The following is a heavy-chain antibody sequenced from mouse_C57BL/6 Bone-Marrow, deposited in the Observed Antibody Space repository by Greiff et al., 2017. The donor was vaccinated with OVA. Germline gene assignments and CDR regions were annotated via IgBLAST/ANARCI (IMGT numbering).Heavy chain of an antibody. D-gene: IGHD2-5*01. Sequence: VQLQQPGADLVKPGGSLKLSCAASGFTFTSYCMSWVRQTPDQRLEWVGTISSCGSYTYYPDSVKGRFTFSIDKAKNTLYLQMSRLKSEDTAMYYCARHQDYYSKSWFACWGRGTLVTVSA. CDR2: ISSCGSYT. CDR1: GFTFTSYC. V-gene: IGHV5-6*01. CDR3: ARHQDYYSKSWFAC. J-gene: IGHJ3*01.